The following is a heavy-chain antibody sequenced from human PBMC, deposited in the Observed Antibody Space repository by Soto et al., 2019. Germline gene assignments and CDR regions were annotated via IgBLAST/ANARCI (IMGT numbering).Heavy chain of an antibody. Sequence: SVKGSCKASGGTFSSYAISWVRQAPGQGLEWMGGIIPIFGTANYAQKFQGRVTITADESTSTAYMELSSLRSEDTAVYYCARSNVVVVAATEVGFSDYYYYYVMEVWGQGTTVTVSS. CDR1: GGTFSSYA. CDR2: IIPIFGTA. CDR3: ARSNVVVVAATEVGFSDYYYYYVMEV. J-gene: IGHJ6*02. D-gene: IGHD2-15*01. V-gene: IGHV1-69*13.